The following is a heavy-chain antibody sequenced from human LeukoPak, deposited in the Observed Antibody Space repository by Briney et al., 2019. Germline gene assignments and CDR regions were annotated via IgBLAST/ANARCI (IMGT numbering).Heavy chain of an antibody. D-gene: IGHD3-10*01. CDR1: GYTFITYG. Sequence: GASVKVSCKASGYTFITYGISWVRQAPGQGLEWMGWISASNGHTNYAQNFQDRVTMTTDTSTNTAYMELSSLRSEDTAVYYCARVVKYYGSGSYYCAYWGQEPWSPSPQ. V-gene: IGHV1-18*01. CDR2: ISASNGHT. CDR3: ARVVKYYGSGSYYCAY. J-gene: IGHJ4*01.